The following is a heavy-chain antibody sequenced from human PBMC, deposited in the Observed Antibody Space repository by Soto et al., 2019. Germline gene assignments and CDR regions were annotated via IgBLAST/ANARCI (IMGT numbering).Heavy chain of an antibody. Sequence: EVQLVESGGGLVKPGGSLRLSCAASGFTFSSYSMNWVRQAPGKGLEWVSSISSSSSYIYYADSVKGRFTISRDNAKNSLYLQMNSLRAEDTAVYYCARGVLTGTTYQAFDIWGQGTMGTVSS. V-gene: IGHV3-21*01. CDR2: ISSSSSYI. CDR1: GFTFSSYS. J-gene: IGHJ3*02. CDR3: ARGVLTGTTYQAFDI. D-gene: IGHD1-7*01.